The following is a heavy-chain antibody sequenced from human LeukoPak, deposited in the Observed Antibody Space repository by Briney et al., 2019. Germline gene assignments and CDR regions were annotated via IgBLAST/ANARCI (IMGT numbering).Heavy chain of an antibody. V-gene: IGHV4-31*03. CDR1: GDSISSGGYY. D-gene: IGHD4-17*01. Sequence: SETLSLTCTVSGDSISSGGYYWSWIRQHPEKGLEWIGYLYSVGSTYYNPSLKSRVTISVDTSKNQVSLKMNSVTAADTAVYYCARDSSGDYWYFGLWGRGTLVTVSS. CDR2: LYSVGST. CDR3: ARDSSGDYWYFGL. J-gene: IGHJ2*01.